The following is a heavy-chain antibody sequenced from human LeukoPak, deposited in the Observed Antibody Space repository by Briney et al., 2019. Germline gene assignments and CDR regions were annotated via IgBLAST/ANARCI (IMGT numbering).Heavy chain of an antibody. CDR3: VRGGTVIVDSLAP. V-gene: IGHV4-39*07. CDR1: GGSLSSSSYY. CDR2: IYNSGNT. Sequence: SKTLSVTCTGSGGSLSSSSYYWGWIRQPPGKGLEWIGSIYNSGNTNYTPSLKGRVTISVDTSKTQSSLKLSSATAADTAVYYCVRGGTVIVDSLAPWGQGLLVTVSS. J-gene: IGHJ5*02. D-gene: IGHD2-8*02.